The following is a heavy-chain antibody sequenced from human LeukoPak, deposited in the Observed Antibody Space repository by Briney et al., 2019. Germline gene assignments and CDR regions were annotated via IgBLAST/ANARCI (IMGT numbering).Heavy chain of an antibody. V-gene: IGHV3-20*01. Sequence: PGGSLRLSCAASGFTFSSYWMSWARQAPGKGLEWVSGINWNGGSTGYADSVKGRFTISRDNAKNSLYLQMNSLRAEDTALYHCARDYYDSEDGDAFDIWGQGTMVTVSS. J-gene: IGHJ3*02. D-gene: IGHD3-22*01. CDR1: GFTFSSYW. CDR2: INWNGGST. CDR3: ARDYYDSEDGDAFDI.